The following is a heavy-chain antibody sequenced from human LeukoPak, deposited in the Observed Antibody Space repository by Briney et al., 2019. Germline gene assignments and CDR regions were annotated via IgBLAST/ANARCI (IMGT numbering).Heavy chain of an antibody. CDR3: ASKYYDFWSGYYSLDY. CDR1: GGSFSGYY. J-gene: IGHJ4*02. V-gene: IGHV4-34*01. CDR2: INHSGST. D-gene: IGHD3-3*01. Sequence: SETLSLTCAVYGGSFSGYYWSWIRQPPGKGLEWIGEINHSGSTNYNPSLKSRVTISVDTCKTQFSLKLSSVTAADTAVYYCASKYYDFWSGYYSLDYWGQGTLVTVSS.